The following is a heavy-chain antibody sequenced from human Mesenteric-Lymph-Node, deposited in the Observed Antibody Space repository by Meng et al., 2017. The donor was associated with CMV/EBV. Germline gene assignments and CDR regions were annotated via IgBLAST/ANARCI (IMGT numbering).Heavy chain of an antibody. CDR2: IRYDGSNK. V-gene: IGHV3-30*02. D-gene: IGHD1-20*01. Sequence: FTFSSYGMHWVRQAPGKGLEWVAFIRYDGSNKYYADSVKGRFTISRDNSKNTLYLQMNSLRAEDTALYYCAKDPHTWNYYYYYGMDIWGQGTTVTVSS. CDR1: FTFSSYG. CDR3: AKDPHTWNYYYYYGMDI. J-gene: IGHJ6*02.